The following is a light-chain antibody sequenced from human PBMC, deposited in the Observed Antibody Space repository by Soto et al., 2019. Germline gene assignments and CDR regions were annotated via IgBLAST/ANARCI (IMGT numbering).Light chain of an antibody. CDR1: QSISSY. CDR3: QQRKT. Sequence: DIQMTQSPSSLSASVGDRVTITCRASQSISSYLNWYQQKPGKAPKLLIYAASSLQSGVPSRFSGSGSGTAFTLTISSLQPEDFATYYCQQRKTFGQGTKVEIK. J-gene: IGKJ1*01. CDR2: AAS. V-gene: IGKV1-39*01.